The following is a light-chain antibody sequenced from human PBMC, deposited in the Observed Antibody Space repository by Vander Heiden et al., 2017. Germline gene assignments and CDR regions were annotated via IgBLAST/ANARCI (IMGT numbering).Light chain of an antibody. CDR1: QSVSSN. CDR2: GAS. J-gene: IGKJ3*01. V-gene: IGKV3-15*01. CDR3: QQDNNWPPFT. Sequence: EIVMTQSPATLSVSPGERATLSCRASQSVSSNLAWYQQKPGQAPRLLIYGASTRDTGIPARFSGSGYGKEFTLTISSRQSEDFAVYYCQQDNNWPPFTFGHGTKVDIK.